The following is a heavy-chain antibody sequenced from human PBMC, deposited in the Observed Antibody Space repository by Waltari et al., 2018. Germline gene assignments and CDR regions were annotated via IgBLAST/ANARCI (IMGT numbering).Heavy chain of an antibody. CDR2: IRYVGMSK. CDR3: AKDLALYSYGPYFDY. D-gene: IGHD5-18*01. CDR1: GFTFTNFG. V-gene: IGHV3-30*02. J-gene: IGHJ4*02. Sequence: QVHLVESGGGVVQPGGSLRLSCAASGFTFTNFGMHWVRQAPGKGLEWVAFIRYVGMSKSHADSVKGRFTISRDNSKNTLYLQMDSLRAEDTAVYYCAKDLALYSYGPYFDYWGQGSLVTVSS.